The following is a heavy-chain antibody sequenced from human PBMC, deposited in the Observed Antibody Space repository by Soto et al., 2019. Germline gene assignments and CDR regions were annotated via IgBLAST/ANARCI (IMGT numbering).Heavy chain of an antibody. Sequence: SETLCLTYTVSGGSISSYYWSWIRQPPGKGLEWIGYIYYSGSTNYNPSLKSRVTISVDTSKNQFSLKLSSVTAADTAVYYCARHRYGSGSYFGYWGQGTLVTVSS. CDR2: IYYSGST. J-gene: IGHJ4*02. V-gene: IGHV4-59*08. CDR1: GGSISSYY. CDR3: ARHRYGSGSYFGY. D-gene: IGHD3-10*01.